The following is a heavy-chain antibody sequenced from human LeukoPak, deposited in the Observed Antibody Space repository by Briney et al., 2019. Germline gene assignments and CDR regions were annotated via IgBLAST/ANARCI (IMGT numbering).Heavy chain of an antibody. J-gene: IGHJ4*02. D-gene: IGHD3-10*01. CDR2: ISSSSSYI. V-gene: IGHV3-11*06. CDR1: GFTFSDYY. Sequence: GGSLRLSCAASGFTFSDYYMSWIRQAPGKGLEWVSSISSSSSYIYYADSVKGRFTISRDNAKNSLYLQMNSLRVEDTAIYYCVKVARYYYGSETYYFFEQWGQGTPVTASS. CDR3: VKVARYYYGSETYYFFEQ.